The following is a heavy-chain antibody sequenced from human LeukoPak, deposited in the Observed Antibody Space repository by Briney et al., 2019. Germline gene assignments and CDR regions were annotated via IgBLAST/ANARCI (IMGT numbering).Heavy chain of an antibody. Sequence: SETLSLTCTVSGGSISSYYWSWIRQPPGKGLEWIGYIYYSGSTNYNPSLKSRVTISVDTSKNQFSLKLSSVTAADTAVYYCARHGRRWYNFDYWGQGTLVTVSS. CDR3: ARHGRRWYNFDY. V-gene: IGHV4-59*08. CDR1: GGSISSYY. CDR2: IYYSGST. J-gene: IGHJ4*02. D-gene: IGHD6-13*01.